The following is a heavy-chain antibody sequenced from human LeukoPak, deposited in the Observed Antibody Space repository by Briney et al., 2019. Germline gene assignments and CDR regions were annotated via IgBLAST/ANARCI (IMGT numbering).Heavy chain of an antibody. CDR2: INPNSGGT. Sequence: GASVKVSCKASGYTFTGYYMHWVRQAPGQGLEWMGWINPNSGGTNYAQKFQGRVTMTRDTSISTAYMELSRLRSDDTAVYYCAREDYYGSSGYAFWGQGTLVTVSS. D-gene: IGHD3-22*01. CDR3: AREDYYGSSGYAF. CDR1: GYTFTGYY. J-gene: IGHJ4*02. V-gene: IGHV1-2*02.